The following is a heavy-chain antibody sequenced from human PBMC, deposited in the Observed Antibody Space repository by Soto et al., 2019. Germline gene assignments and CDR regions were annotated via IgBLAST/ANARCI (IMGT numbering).Heavy chain of an antibody. CDR2: ISATGATT. D-gene: IGHD4-17*01. CDR3: ARTTAVPNTLRSRYFFDY. J-gene: IGHJ4*02. V-gene: IGHV3-48*03. Sequence: EVQLVESGGGLVQPGGSLRLSCVGLEFSFSFYEMNWVRQAPGKGLEWVAYISATGATTYYAESVRGRFTISRDNADKSLFLHLNSLRVEDTALYYCARTTAVPNTLRSRYFFDYWGQGTLVTVSS. CDR1: EFSFSFYE.